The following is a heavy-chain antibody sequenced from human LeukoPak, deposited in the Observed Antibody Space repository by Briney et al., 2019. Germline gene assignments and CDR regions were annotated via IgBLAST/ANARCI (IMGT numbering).Heavy chain of an antibody. CDR1: GFTFSSYG. Sequence: GGSLRLSCAASGFTFSSYGMHWVRQTPGKGLEWVAFIRYDGSNKYYADSVKGRFTISRDNSKNTLYLQMNSLRAEDTAVYYCAKVFAAVIGLEGPFDYWGQGTLVTVSS. J-gene: IGHJ4*02. CDR2: IRYDGSNK. V-gene: IGHV3-30*02. CDR3: AKVFAAVIGLEGPFDY. D-gene: IGHD3-10*01.